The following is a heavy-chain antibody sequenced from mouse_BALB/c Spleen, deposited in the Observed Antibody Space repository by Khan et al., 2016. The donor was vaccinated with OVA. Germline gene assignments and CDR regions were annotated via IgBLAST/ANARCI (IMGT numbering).Heavy chain of an antibody. CDR3: ARVYGGDFDY. D-gene: IGHD1-1*01. Sequence: VQLKQSGPGLVKPSQSLSLTCTVTGYSITTDYAWNWLRQFPGNKLEWMGYISYSGNTKYNPSLKSRISISRDTSKNQLFLQLKSVTTEDTARXYCARVYGGDFDYWGQGTTLTVSS. CDR1: GYSITTDYA. J-gene: IGHJ2*01. CDR2: ISYSGNT. V-gene: IGHV3-2*02.